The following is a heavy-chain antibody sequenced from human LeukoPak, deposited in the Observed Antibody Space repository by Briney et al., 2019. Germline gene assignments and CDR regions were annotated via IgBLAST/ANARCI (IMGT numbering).Heavy chain of an antibody. V-gene: IGHV3-23*01. CDR3: ARRSGIAVAGAFDY. D-gene: IGHD6-19*01. CDR2: ISGSDGST. Sequence: GGSLRLSCAASGFTFSNYAMSWVRQAPGKGLEWVSAISGSDGSTNYADSVKGRFTISRDNSKNTLYLQMNSLRAEDTAVYYCARRSGIAVAGAFDYWGQGTLVTVSS. CDR1: GFTFSNYA. J-gene: IGHJ4*02.